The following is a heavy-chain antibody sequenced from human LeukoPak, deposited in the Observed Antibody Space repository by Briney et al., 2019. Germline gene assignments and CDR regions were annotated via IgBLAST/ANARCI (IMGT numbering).Heavy chain of an antibody. Sequence: SETLSLTCAVSGDSVSGHPWSWIRQPPGKGLDNIGFVDYNGYTNYNPSLKSRATISMDTSKNQVSLNLNSVTPADAAVYYCARLAKCDGNCYSFDFWGQGLLVAVSS. J-gene: IGHJ4*02. CDR1: GDSVSGHP. V-gene: IGHV4-59*02. D-gene: IGHD2-21*02. CDR2: VDYNGYT. CDR3: ARLAKCDGNCYSFDF.